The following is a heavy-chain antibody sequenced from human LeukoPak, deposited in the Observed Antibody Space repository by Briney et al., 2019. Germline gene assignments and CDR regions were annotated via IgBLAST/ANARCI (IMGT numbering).Heavy chain of an antibody. CDR2: ISTYNGNT. V-gene: IGHV1-18*01. Sequence: ASVKVSCKASGYTFNSYDISWVRQAPGQGLEWMAWISTYNGNTNYAQKAQGRVTMTTDTSTSTAYMELRSLRSDDTAVYYCATDRRVDTASALRGYYYYGMDVWGQGTTVTVSS. CDR3: ATDRRVDTASALRGYYYYGMDV. CDR1: GYTFNSYD. D-gene: IGHD5-18*01. J-gene: IGHJ6*02.